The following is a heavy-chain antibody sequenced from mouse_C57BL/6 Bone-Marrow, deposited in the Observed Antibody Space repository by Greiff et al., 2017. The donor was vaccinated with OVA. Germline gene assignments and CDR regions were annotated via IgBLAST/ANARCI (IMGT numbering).Heavy chain of an antibody. CDR2: INPYNGGT. J-gene: IGHJ4*01. CDR3: ARSGTLDYYAMDY. Sequence: VQLKESGPVLVKPGASVKMSCKASGYTFTDYYMNWVKQSHGKSLEWIGVINPYNGGTSYNQKFKGKATLTVDKSSSTAYMELNSLTSEDSAVYYCARSGTLDYYAMDYWGQGTSVTVSS. V-gene: IGHV1-19*01. D-gene: IGHD4-1*01. CDR1: GYTFTDYY.